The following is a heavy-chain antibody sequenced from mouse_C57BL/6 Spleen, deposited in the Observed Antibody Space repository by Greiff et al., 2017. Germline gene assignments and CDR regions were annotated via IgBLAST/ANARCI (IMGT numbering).Heavy chain of an antibody. CDR1: GYTFTSYW. CDR2: IHPNSGST. V-gene: IGHV1-64*01. D-gene: IGHD1-1*01. J-gene: IGHJ2*01. Sequence: QVHVKQPGAELVKPGASVKLSCKASGYTFTSYWMHWVKQRPGQGLEWIGMIHPNSGSTNYNEKFKSKATLTVDKSSSTAYMQLSSLTSEDSAVYYCARCYYGRPLDYWGQGTTLTVSS. CDR3: ARCYYGRPLDY.